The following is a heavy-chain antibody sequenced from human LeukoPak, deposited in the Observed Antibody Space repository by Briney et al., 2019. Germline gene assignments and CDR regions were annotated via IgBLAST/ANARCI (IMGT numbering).Heavy chain of an antibody. J-gene: IGHJ3*02. Sequence: AGGSLRLSCAASGFTVSSNYMSWVRQAPGKGLEWVSVIYSGGSTYYADSVKGRFTISRDSSKNTLYLQMNSLRADDTAVYYCASPSSSSGYGDAFDIWGQGTMVTVSS. CDR1: GFTVSSNY. CDR2: IYSGGST. D-gene: IGHD6-13*01. V-gene: IGHV3-53*01. CDR3: ASPSSSSGYGDAFDI.